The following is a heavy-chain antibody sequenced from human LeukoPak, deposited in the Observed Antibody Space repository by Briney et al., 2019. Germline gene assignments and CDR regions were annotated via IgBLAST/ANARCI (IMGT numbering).Heavy chain of an antibody. V-gene: IGHV1-24*01. J-gene: IGHJ5*02. CDR1: GYTLTELS. D-gene: IGHD5-12*01. CDR3: ATAATISYWFDP. CDR2: FDPEDGET. Sequence: ASVKVSCKVSGYTLTELSMHWVRRAPGKGLEWMGGFDPEDGETIYAQKFQGRVTMTEDTSTDTAYMELSSLRSEDTAVYYCATAATISYWFDPWGQGTLVTVSS.